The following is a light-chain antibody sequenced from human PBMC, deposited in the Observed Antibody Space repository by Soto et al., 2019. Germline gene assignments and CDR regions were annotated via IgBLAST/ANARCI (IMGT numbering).Light chain of an antibody. V-gene: IGLV2-23*01. Sequence: QSALTQPASVSGSPGQSITISCTGTSSDVGSYNLVSWYQQHPHKAPKLMIYEGSKRPSGVSNRFSGSKSGNTASLTISGLQAEDEADYYCCSYAGSSSYVFGTGTQLTVL. CDR3: CSYAGSSSYV. J-gene: IGLJ1*01. CDR2: EGS. CDR1: SSDVGSYNL.